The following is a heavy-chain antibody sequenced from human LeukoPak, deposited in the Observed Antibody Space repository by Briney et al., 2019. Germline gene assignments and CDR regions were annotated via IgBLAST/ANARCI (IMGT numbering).Heavy chain of an antibody. D-gene: IGHD5-18*01. Sequence: SQTLSLTCIVSGGSISSGSYYWSWIRQAAGKGLEWIGRIYTSGSTNYNPSLKSRVTISVDTSKNQFSLKLSSVTAADTAVYYCARVPSYGSPYWYFHLWGRGTLVTVSS. J-gene: IGHJ2*01. CDR3: ARVPSYGSPYWYFHL. CDR2: IYTSGST. V-gene: IGHV4-61*02. CDR1: GGSISSGSYY.